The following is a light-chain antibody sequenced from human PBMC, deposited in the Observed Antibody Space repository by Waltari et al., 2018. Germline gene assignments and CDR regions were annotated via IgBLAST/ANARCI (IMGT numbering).Light chain of an antibody. V-gene: IGKV3-20*01. CDR3: QHYVRLPVS. Sequence: EIVLTQSPGTLSLSPGERATLSCRASQSVSRSLAWYQQKPGQAPRLLSYGASSRATGVPDRFSGSGSGTDFSLTISRLEPEDFAVYYCQHYVRLPVSFGQGTKVEIK. CDR2: GAS. CDR1: QSVSRS. J-gene: IGKJ1*01.